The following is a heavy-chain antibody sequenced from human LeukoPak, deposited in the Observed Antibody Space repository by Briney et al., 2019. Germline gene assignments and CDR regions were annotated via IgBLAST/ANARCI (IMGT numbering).Heavy chain of an antibody. CDR1: GYTLTELS. V-gene: IGHV1-24*01. CDR2: FDPEDGET. D-gene: IGHD3-22*01. CDR3: AREGRYYYDSSGRTHFDY. J-gene: IGHJ4*02. Sequence: ASVKVSCKVSGYTLTELSMHWVRQAPGKGLEWMGGFDPEDGETIYAQKFQGRVTMTEDTSTDTAYMELSSLRSEDTAVYYCAREGRYYYDSSGRTHFDYWGQGTLVTVSS.